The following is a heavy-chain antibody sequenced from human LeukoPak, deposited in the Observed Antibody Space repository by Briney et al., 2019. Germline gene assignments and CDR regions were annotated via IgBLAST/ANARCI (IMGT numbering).Heavy chain of an antibody. CDR2: IYSGGST. V-gene: IGHV3-53*01. J-gene: IGHJ5*02. CDR3: ARDRDANWFDP. CDR1: GFTVSSNY. Sequence: GGSLRLSCAASGFTVSSNYMNWVRQAPGKGLEWVSVIYSGGSTYYADSVKGRFTISRDNSKNTLYPQMNSLRAEDTAVYYCARDRDANWFDPWGQGTLVTVSS. D-gene: IGHD3-10*01.